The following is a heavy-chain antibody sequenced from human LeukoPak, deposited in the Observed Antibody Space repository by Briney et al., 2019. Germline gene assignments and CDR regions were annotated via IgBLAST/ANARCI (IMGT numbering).Heavy chain of an antibody. Sequence: SETLSLTCTVSGGSISSRSYYWGWIRQPPGKGLEWLAYIYSSGSTNYTPSLKSRVTISVDTSKNQFSLKLSSVTSADTAVYYCARFRRAREIRDYYYLMDVWGKGTTVTVSS. CDR3: ARFRRAREIRDYYYLMDV. J-gene: IGHJ6*03. CDR1: GGSISSRSYY. V-gene: IGHV4-61*05. CDR2: IYSSGST.